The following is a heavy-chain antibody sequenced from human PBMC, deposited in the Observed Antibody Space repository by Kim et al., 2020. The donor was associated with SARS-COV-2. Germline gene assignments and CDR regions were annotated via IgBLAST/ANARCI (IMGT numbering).Heavy chain of an antibody. CDR3: ARESHYGSGSYYRKAPFDY. V-gene: IGHV3-21*01. D-gene: IGHD3-10*01. Sequence: GGSLRLSCAASGFTFSSYSMNWVRQAPGKGLEWVSSISSSSSYIYYADSVKGRFTISRDNAKNSLYLQMNSLRAEDTAVYYCARESHYGSGSYYRKAPFDYWGQGTLVTVSS. J-gene: IGHJ4*02. CDR2: ISSSSSYI. CDR1: GFTFSSYS.